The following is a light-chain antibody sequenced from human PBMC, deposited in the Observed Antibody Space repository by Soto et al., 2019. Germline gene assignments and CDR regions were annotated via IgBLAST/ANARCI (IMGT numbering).Light chain of an antibody. J-gene: IGKJ1*01. CDR3: QQYGSPPVT. Sequence: EIVLTQSPDTLSLSPGERATLSCRASQSVSSSYLAWYQQKPGQAPRLLIYGASSRATGIPDRFSGSGSGTDFTLTISRLEPEDFAVYYCQQYGSPPVTFGQGTKVEIK. V-gene: IGKV3-20*01. CDR2: GAS. CDR1: QSVSSSY.